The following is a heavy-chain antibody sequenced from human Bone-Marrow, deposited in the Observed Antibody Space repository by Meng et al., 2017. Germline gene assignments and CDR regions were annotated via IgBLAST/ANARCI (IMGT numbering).Heavy chain of an antibody. Sequence: SVKVSCKASGGTFSSYAISWVRQAPGQGPEWMGGIIPIFGTANYAQKFQGRVTITADESTSTAYMELSSLRSEDTAMYYCAGDEDISAAGKLFGDYWGQGTLVTVSS. CDR3: AGDEDISAAGKLFGDY. J-gene: IGHJ4*02. CDR1: GGTFSSYA. CDR2: IIPIFGTA. V-gene: IGHV1-69*13. D-gene: IGHD6-13*01.